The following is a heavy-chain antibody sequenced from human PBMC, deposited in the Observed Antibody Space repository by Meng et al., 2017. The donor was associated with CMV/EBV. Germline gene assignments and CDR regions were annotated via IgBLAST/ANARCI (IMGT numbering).Heavy chain of an antibody. CDR2: INHSGST. CDR3: ARGGLDFWSGYYPSRYYGMDV. CDR1: GGTFSGYY. V-gene: IGHV4-34*01. D-gene: IGHD3-3*01. Sequence: GSLRLSCAVYGGTFSGYYWSWIRQPPGKGLEWIGEINHSGSTNYNPSLKSRVTISVDTSKNQFSLKLSSVTAADTAVYYCARGGLDFWSGYYPSRYYGMDVWGQGTTVTVSS. J-gene: IGHJ6*02.